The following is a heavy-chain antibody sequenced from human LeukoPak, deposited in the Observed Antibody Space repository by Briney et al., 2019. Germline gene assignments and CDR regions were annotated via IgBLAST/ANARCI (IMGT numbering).Heavy chain of an antibody. CDR2: ISGSGVNT. CDR3: AKNIRQLGNYYYYMDV. CDR1: GFTFSSYE. J-gene: IGHJ6*03. D-gene: IGHD7-27*01. Sequence: SGGSLRLSCAASGFTFSSYEMNWVRQAPGKGLEWVSAISGSGVNTFSADSVKGRFTISRDNSKNTLFLQMNSLRAEDTAVYYCAKNIRQLGNYYYYMDVWGKGTTVTVSS. V-gene: IGHV3-23*01.